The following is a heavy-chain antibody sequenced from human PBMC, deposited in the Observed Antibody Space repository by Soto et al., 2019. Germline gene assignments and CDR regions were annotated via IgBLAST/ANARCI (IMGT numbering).Heavy chain of an antibody. CDR2: ISAYNCNT. J-gene: IGHJ6*02. Sequence: QVQLVQSGAEVKKPGASVKVSCKASGYTFTSYGISWVRQAPGQGLEWMGWISAYNCNTNYAQKLQGRVTMTTDTSTSTAYMELRSLRSDDPAVYYCARDPSSIAARRHHYYGMDVWGQVTTVTVSS. D-gene: IGHD6-6*01. CDR3: ARDPSSIAARRHHYYGMDV. CDR1: GYTFTSYG. V-gene: IGHV1-18*01.